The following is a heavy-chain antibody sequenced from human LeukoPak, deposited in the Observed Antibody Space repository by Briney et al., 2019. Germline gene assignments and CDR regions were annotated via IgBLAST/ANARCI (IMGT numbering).Heavy chain of an antibody. V-gene: IGHV4-34*01. Sequence: PSETLSLTCAVYGGSFSGCYWSWIRQPPGKGLEWIGEINHSGSTNYNPSLKSRVTISVDTSKNQFSLKLSSVTAADTAVYYCARKHSSSWYYYYYGMDVWGQGTTVTVSS. CDR2: INHSGST. CDR3: ARKHSSSWYYYYYGMDV. D-gene: IGHD6-13*01. CDR1: GGSFSGCY. J-gene: IGHJ6*02.